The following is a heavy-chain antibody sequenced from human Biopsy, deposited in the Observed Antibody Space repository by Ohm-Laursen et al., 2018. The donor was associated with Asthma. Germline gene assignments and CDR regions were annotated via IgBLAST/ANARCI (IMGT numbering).Heavy chain of an antibody. J-gene: IGHJ3*02. CDR2: IYSGGGT. CDR1: GFTFSSYA. Sequence: SLRLSCSASGFTFSSYAMHWVRQAPGRGLEWVSVIYSGGGTYYADSVQGRVTISRDNSKNTLSLQMNSLRAEDTAVYYCARAYGGSFFSGAFDIWGQGTMVTVSS. CDR3: ARAYGGSFFSGAFDI. V-gene: IGHV3-53*01. D-gene: IGHD4-23*01.